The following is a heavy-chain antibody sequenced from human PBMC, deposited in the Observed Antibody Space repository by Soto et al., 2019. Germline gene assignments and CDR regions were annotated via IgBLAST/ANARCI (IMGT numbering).Heavy chain of an antibody. J-gene: IGHJ4*02. CDR3: ARSVEWMASFDY. Sequence: QVQLVQSGAEVKKPGASVKVSCKASGYTFTSYDINWVRQATGQGLEWMGGMNPNSGNTGNAQKFQGRITMTRNTSISTAYMELSSLRSEDTAVYYCARSVEWMASFDYWGQGTLVTVSS. CDR2: MNPNSGNT. CDR1: GYTFTSYD. D-gene: IGHD1-26*01. V-gene: IGHV1-8*01.